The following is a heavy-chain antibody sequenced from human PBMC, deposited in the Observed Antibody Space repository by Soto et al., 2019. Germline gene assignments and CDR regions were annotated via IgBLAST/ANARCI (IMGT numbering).Heavy chain of an antibody. CDR2: IKSKTDGGTT. V-gene: IGHV3-15*01. CDR3: TTSNLAPIYDFWSGYYPYYFDY. Sequence: GGSLRLSCAASGFTFSNAWMSWVRQAPGKGLEWVGRIKSKTDGGTTDYAAPVKGRFTISRDDSKNTLYLQMNSLKTEDTAVYYCTTSNLAPIYDFWSGYYPYYFDYWGQGTLVTVSS. J-gene: IGHJ4*02. D-gene: IGHD3-3*01. CDR1: GFTFSNAW.